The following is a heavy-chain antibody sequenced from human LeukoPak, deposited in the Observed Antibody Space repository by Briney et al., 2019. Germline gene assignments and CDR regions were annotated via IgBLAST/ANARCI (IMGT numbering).Heavy chain of an antibody. J-gene: IGHJ4*02. CDR1: EYTFSVYH. V-gene: IGHV1-2*02. Sequence: GASVKVSCKASEYTFSVYHIHWVRLAPGQGLEWMAWINPNSGDTNYAQKFQGRVTMTRDTSISTVYMEVSSLRAEDTAVYYCAKVYGSGWYYFDYWGQGTLVTVSS. CDR2: INPNSGDT. D-gene: IGHD6-19*01. CDR3: AKVYGSGWYYFDY.